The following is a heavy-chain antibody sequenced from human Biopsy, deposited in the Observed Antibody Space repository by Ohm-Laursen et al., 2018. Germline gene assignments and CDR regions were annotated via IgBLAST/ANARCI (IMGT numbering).Heavy chain of an antibody. Sequence: SETLSLTCSVYGESFNGYHWSWIRQPPGKGLEWIGQINQSGRTNYNPSLKSRVNISADKSNNQFSLKLTSVTSADTAVYFCGNEVHGRDYWGLGALVTVSS. J-gene: IGHJ4*02. CDR2: INQSGRT. CDR3: GNEVHGRDY. V-gene: IGHV4-34*01. CDR1: GESFNGYH. D-gene: IGHD2-15*01.